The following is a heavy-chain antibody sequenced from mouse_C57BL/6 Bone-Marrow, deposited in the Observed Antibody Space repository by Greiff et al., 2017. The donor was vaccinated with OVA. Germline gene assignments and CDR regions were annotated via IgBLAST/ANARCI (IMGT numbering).Heavy chain of an antibody. J-gene: IGHJ1*03. CDR2: IDPSDSYT. CDR3: ARGGATWYFDV. D-gene: IGHD4-1*02. V-gene: IGHV1-69*01. Sequence: QVQLQQPGAELVMPGASVKLSCKASGYTFTSYWMHWVKQRPGQGLEWIGEIDPSDSYTNYTQKFKGKSTLTVDKSSSTAYMQLSSLTSEDSAVYYCARGGATWYFDVWGTGTTVTVSS. CDR1: GYTFTSYW.